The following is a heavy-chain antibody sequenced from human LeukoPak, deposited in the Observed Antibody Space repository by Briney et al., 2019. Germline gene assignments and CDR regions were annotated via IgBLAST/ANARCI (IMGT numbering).Heavy chain of an antibody. CDR1: GGSISSGSYY. D-gene: IGHD3-3*01. J-gene: IGHJ5*02. CDR3: ARDHYDFWSGYYRENWFDP. V-gene: IGHV4-61*02. CDR2: IYTSGST. Sequence: PSQTLSLTCTVSGGSISSGSYYWSWIRQPAGKGQEWIGRIYTSGSTNYNPSLKSRVTISVDTSKNQFSLKLSSVTAANTAVYYCARDHYDFWSGYYRENWFDPWGQGTLVTVSS.